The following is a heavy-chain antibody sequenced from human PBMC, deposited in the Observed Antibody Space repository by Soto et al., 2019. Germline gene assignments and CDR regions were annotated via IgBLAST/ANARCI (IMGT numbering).Heavy chain of an antibody. CDR2: IVVGSGNT. D-gene: IGHD3-10*01. Sequence: SVKVSCKASGFTFTSSAVQWVRQARGQRLEWIGWIVVGSGNTNYAQKFQERVTITRDMSTSTAYMELSSLRSEDTAVYYCAAEDVTMVRGGTYYYYGMDVWGQGTTVTVS. CDR3: AAEDVTMVRGGTYYYYGMDV. CDR1: GFTFTSSA. V-gene: IGHV1-58*01. J-gene: IGHJ6*02.